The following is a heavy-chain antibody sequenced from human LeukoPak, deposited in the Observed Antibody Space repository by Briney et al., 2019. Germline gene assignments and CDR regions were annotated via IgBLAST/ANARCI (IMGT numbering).Heavy chain of an antibody. V-gene: IGHV3-30*02. CDR3: AKATIEQWLVKVDSFDS. Sequence: GGSLRLSCAASGFTFSSYEMNWVRQAPGKGLEWVAFIRYDGSNKYYADSVKGRFTISRDNSKNTLYLQMNSLRGEDTARYYCAKATIEQWLVKVDSFDSWGQGTLVSVSS. CDR1: GFTFSSYE. D-gene: IGHD6-19*01. J-gene: IGHJ4*02. CDR2: IRYDGSNK.